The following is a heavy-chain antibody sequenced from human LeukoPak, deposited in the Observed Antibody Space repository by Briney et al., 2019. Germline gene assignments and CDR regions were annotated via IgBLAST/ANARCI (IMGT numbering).Heavy chain of an antibody. D-gene: IGHD1-7*01. CDR3: ATGNYNRPFDY. CDR1: GFTFDDYA. CDR2: IHWNSDIV. J-gene: IGHJ4*02. V-gene: IGHV3-9*01. Sequence: PGGSLRLSCAASGFTFDDYAMHWVRQAPGKGLGWVSGIHWNSDIVGYADSVKGRFTISRDNTKNTLYLQLNGLRAEDTAVYYCATGNYNRPFDYWGQGTLVTVSS.